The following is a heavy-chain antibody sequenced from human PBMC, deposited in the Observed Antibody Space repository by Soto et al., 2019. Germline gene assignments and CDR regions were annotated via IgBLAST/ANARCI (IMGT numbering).Heavy chain of an antibody. Sequence: SETLSLTCAVSGGSISSGGYSWSWIRQPPGKGVEWIGYIYHSGSTYYSPSLKSRVTLSVDRSQNQFSLKLRSVTAADTAVYYCARGGRLARWLQSYYYYGMDVWGQGTTVTVSS. D-gene: IGHD5-12*01. CDR3: ARGGRLARWLQSYYYYGMDV. V-gene: IGHV4-30-2*01. CDR1: GGSISSGGYS. CDR2: IYHSGST. J-gene: IGHJ6*02.